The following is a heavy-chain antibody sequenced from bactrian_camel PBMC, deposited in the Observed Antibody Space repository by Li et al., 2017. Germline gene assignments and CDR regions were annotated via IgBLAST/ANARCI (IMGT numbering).Heavy chain of an antibody. CDR3: VRSVVVTGCFGY. J-gene: IGHJ6*01. CDR1: GFTFRIAD. D-gene: IGHD8*01. CDR2: VSSAGTGT. V-gene: IGHV3S40*01. Sequence: VQLVESGGGLVQPGGSPTLSCAASGFTFRIADMNWARQAPGKELEWVATVSSAGTGTLYAESVKGRFTISRDNTLNTLYLEMNSLKPEDTAVYYCVRSVVVTGCFGYWGQGTQVTVS.